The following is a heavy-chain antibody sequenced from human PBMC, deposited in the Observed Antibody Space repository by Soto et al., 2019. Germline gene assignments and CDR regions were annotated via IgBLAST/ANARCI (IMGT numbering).Heavy chain of an antibody. J-gene: IGHJ3*02. CDR3: ARRLITEGAFDI. Sequence: GGSLRLSCAASGFTFSSYSMNWVRQAPGKGLEWVSSISSSSYIYYADSVKGRFTISRDNAKNSLYLQMNSLRAEDTAVYYCARRLITEGAFDIWGQGTMVTVSS. CDR2: ISSSSYI. V-gene: IGHV3-21*01. CDR1: GFTFSSYS.